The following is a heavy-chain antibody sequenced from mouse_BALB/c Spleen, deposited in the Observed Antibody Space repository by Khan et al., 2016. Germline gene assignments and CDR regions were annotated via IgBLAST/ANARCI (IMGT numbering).Heavy chain of an antibody. V-gene: IGHV14-4*02. Sequence: VQLKESGAELVRSGASVKLSCTASAFNIKDYYIHWVKQRPEQGLEWIGWIDPESGATEYGPKFQGRATVTADTSSNTAYLQLSSLTSEDSAVYYYNAIYYGNYSYFDYWGQGTTLTVSS. CDR3: NAIYYGNYSYFDY. D-gene: IGHD2-1*01. CDR2: IDPESGAT. J-gene: IGHJ2*01. CDR1: AFNIKDYY.